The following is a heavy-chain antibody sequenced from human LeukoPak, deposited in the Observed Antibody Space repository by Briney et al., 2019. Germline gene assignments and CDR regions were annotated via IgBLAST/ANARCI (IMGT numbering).Heavy chain of an antibody. Sequence: PGRSLRLSCAASGFTFSSYGMHWVRQAPGKGLEWVAVISSDGNNKYYADSVKGRCTISRDNSKNTLYLQMNSLRAEDTAVYYCAKDQKWGPADYYFDPWGQGTLVTVSS. J-gene: IGHJ4*02. CDR1: GFTFSSYG. CDR3: AKDQKWGPADYYFDP. D-gene: IGHD2-2*01. V-gene: IGHV3-30*18. CDR2: ISSDGNNK.